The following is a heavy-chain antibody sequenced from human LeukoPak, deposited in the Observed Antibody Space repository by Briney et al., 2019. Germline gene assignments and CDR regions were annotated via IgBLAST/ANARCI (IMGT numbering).Heavy chain of an antibody. D-gene: IGHD3-3*01. CDR3: AKQVYYGFWSGYSFDY. V-gene: IGHV3-23*01. CDR2: ISGSGGST. CDR1: GFTFSSYA. J-gene: IGHJ4*02. Sequence: PGGSLRLSCAASGFTFSSYAMSWVRQAPGKGLEWVSAISGSGGSTYYADSVKGRFTISRDNSKNTLYLQMNSLRAEDTAVYYCAKQVYYGFWSGYSFDYWGQGTLVTVSS.